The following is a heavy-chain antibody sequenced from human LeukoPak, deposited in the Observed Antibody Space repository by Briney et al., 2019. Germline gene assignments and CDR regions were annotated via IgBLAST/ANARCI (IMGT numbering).Heavy chain of an antibody. CDR3: ATDGLRGRPHDSFDY. CDR1: GYTLTELS. CDR2: FDPEDGET. Sequence: ASVKVSCKVSGYTLTELSMHWVRQAPGKGLEGMGGFDPEDGETIYAQKFQGRVTMTEDTSTDTAYMELSSLRSEDTAVYYCATDGLRGRPHDSFDYWGQGTLVTVSS. J-gene: IGHJ4*02. V-gene: IGHV1-24*01. D-gene: IGHD3-22*01.